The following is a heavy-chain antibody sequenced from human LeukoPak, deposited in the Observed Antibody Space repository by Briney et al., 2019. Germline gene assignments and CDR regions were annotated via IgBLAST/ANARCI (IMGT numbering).Heavy chain of an antibody. CDR3: AKADRGWGVITKD. D-gene: IGHD3-10*01. J-gene: IGHJ4*02. V-gene: IGHV3-23*01. Sequence: GGSLRLSCAASEFTLRSYWMSWVRQAPGKGLEWVSAIGGSGDFTYYAEYVKGRFTISRDNSKKTLYLQMNSLGAEDAAVYSSAKADRGWGVITKDWGQGTLVTVSS. CDR1: EFTLRSYW. CDR2: IGGSGDFT.